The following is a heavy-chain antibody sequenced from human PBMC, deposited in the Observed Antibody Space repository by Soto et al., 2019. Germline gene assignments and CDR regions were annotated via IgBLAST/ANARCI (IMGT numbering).Heavy chain of an antibody. V-gene: IGHV3-30-3*01. CDR1: GFTFSSYA. D-gene: IGHD6-19*01. J-gene: IGHJ5*02. CDR3: ARDGYSSGWPGGWFDP. CDR2: ISYDGSNK. Sequence: QVQLVESGGGVVQPGRSLRLSCAASGFTFSSYAMHWVRQAPGKGLEWVAVISYDGSNKYYADSVKGRFTISRDNSKNTLYLQMNSLRAEDTAVYYCARDGYSSGWPGGWFDPWGQGTLVTVSS.